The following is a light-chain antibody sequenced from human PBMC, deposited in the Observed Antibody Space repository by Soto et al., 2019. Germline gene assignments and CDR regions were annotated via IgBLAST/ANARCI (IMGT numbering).Light chain of an antibody. CDR1: QSISSW. CDR2: KAS. CDR3: QQYNSYSHGK. V-gene: IGKV1-5*03. Sequence: DIQMTHSPSTLSAAVGYRVSITCLASQSISSWLAFYQQKPGKAPKLLIYKASSLESVVPSRFSGSGSGTEFTLTIRSLQPDDFATYYCQQYNSYSHGKCGQGNKGDIK. J-gene: IGKJ1*01.